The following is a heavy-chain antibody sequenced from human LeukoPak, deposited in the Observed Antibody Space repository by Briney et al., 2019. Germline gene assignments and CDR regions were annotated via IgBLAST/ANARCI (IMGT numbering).Heavy chain of an antibody. J-gene: IGHJ4*02. D-gene: IGHD2-15*01. CDR1: GGSISSSSYY. V-gene: IGHV4-39*07. CDR2: IYYSGST. CDR3: AVYFAGQGGRGN. Sequence: KSSETLSLTCTVSGGSISSSSYYWGWIRQPPGKGLEWIGSIYYSGSTYYNPSLRSRVTISVDTSKNQFSLKLTSVTAADTAVYFCAVYFAGQGGRGNWGQGTQVTVSS.